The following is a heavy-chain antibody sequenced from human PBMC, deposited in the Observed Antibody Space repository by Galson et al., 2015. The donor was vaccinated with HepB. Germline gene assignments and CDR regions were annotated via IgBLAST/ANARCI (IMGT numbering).Heavy chain of an antibody. CDR1: GGTFSSYA. CDR3: ARGPPLPR. Sequence: SLKVSCKASGGTFSSYAIRWVRQAPGQGLEWMGGIIPVFGTENYAQTFQGRFTITADNSTSTAYMELSSLRSEDTAVYYCARGPPLPRWGQGTLVTVSS. V-gene: IGHV1-69*06. CDR2: IIPVFGTE. J-gene: IGHJ4*02.